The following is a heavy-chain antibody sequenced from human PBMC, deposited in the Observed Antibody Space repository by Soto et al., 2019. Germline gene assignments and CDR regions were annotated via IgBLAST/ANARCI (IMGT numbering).Heavy chain of an antibody. CDR3: AREAGYSSGWSAFGS. D-gene: IGHD6-19*01. CDR1: GFTFSSYS. J-gene: IGHJ5*02. CDR2: ISSSSSTI. Sequence: SGGSLRLSCAASGFTFSSYSMNWVRQAPGKGLEWVSYISSSSSTIYYADSVKGRFTISRDNSKNTLYLEMNSLRAEDTAVYYCAREAGYSSGWSAFGSWGQGSLVTVSS. V-gene: IGHV3-48*01.